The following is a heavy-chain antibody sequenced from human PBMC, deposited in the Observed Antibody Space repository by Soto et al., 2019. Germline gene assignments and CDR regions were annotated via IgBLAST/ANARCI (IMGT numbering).Heavy chain of an antibody. D-gene: IGHD2-15*01. V-gene: IGHV1-2*04. Sequence: ASVKVSCKASGYTFTGYYMHWVRQAPGQGLEWMGWTNPNSGGTNYAQKFQGWVTMTRDTSISTAYMELSRLRSDDTAVYYCARDRIVTHDTAFDIWGQGTMVTVSS. CDR2: TNPNSGGT. CDR1: GYTFTGYY. J-gene: IGHJ3*02. CDR3: ARDRIVTHDTAFDI.